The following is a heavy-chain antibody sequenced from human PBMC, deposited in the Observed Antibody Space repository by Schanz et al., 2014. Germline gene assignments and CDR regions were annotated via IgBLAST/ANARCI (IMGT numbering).Heavy chain of an antibody. D-gene: IGHD6-6*01. V-gene: IGHV3-48*02. J-gene: IGHJ6*02. CDR2: ISSGGTTI. CDR3: AKGRGGTSSEGLDQYYGMDV. Sequence: EVQLVESGGALVQPGGSLRLSCVASGFTFSSYAMSWVRQAPGKGLEWIAYISSGGTTIYYADSVKGRFTISRDNAKSSLYLQMNSLRDEDTAVYYCAKGRGGTSSEGLDQYYGMDVWGQGTTVTVSS. CDR1: GFTFSSYA.